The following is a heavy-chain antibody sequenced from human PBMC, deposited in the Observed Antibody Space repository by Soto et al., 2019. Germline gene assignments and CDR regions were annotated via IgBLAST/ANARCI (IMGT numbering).Heavy chain of an antibody. Sequence: SVKVSCKASGGTFSSYAISWVRQAPGQGLEWMGGIIPIFGTANYAQKFQGRVTITADESTSTAYMELSSLRSEDTAVYYCARDRVAAAGTALDYWGQGTLVTVSS. CDR2: IIPIFGTA. V-gene: IGHV1-69*13. D-gene: IGHD6-13*01. J-gene: IGHJ4*02. CDR1: GGTFSSYA. CDR3: ARDRVAAAGTALDY.